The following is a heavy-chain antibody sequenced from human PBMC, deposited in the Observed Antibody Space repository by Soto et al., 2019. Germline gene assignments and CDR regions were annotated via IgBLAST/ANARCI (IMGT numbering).Heavy chain of an antibody. Sequence: PSETLSLTCTVSGGSFKSGSYSWSWIRQPPGKGLEWIGYVYHTGRTSYNPSLKSRVSISMDTSKNQFSLNLDSVTAADTAVYFCARVNTTLVDHFDYWGQGTLVTVSS. CDR3: ARVNTTLVDHFDY. J-gene: IGHJ4*02. D-gene: IGHD5-18*01. CDR2: VYHTGRT. V-gene: IGHV4-61*01. CDR1: GGSFKSGSYS.